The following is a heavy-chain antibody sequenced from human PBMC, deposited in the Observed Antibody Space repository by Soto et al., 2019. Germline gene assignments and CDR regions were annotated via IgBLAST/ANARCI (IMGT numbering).Heavy chain of an antibody. CDR2: IYYSGST. CDR3: ARGELRFLENVFVSHYYYMDV. CDR1: GGSISSYY. Sequence: SETLSLTCTVSGGSISSYYWSWIRQPPGKGLEWIGYIYYSGSTNYNPSLKSRVTISVDTSKNQFSLKLSSVTAADTAVYYCARGELRFLENVFVSHYYYMDVWGKGTTVTVSS. V-gene: IGHV4-59*08. J-gene: IGHJ6*03. D-gene: IGHD3-3*01.